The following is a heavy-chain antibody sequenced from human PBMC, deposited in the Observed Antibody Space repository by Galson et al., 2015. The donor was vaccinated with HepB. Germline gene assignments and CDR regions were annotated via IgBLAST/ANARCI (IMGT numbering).Heavy chain of an antibody. Sequence: SLRLSCAVSRLSFGDYAMSWFRRAPGKGLEWVGFIRSNTYGGTTKYAASLKGRFSISRGDSKSIAYLQMNSLKTEDTAVYFCTSGNFDGPFDYWGQGTRVTVSS. J-gene: IGHJ4*02. CDR1: RLSFGDYA. V-gene: IGHV3-49*03. CDR2: IRSNTYGGTT. CDR3: TSGNFDGPFDY. D-gene: IGHD1-7*01.